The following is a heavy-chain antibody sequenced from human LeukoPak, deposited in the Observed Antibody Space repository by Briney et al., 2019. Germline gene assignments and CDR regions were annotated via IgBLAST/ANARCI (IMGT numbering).Heavy chain of an antibody. V-gene: IGHV3-49*03. CDR3: SRDFWRFGLDF. Sequence: WFRQAPGKGLERVAFIRSKSYGGTSEYAASVGGRFTVSRDDSKSIAYLQMESLKTEDTAVYYCSRDFWRFGLDFWGQGTPVTVSS. J-gene: IGHJ4*02. CDR2: IRSKSYGGTS. D-gene: IGHD3-10*01.